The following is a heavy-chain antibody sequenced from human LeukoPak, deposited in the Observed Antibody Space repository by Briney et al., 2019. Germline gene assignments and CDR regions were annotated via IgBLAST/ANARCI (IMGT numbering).Heavy chain of an antibody. D-gene: IGHD3-10*01. CDR2: ISGSAATT. V-gene: IGHV3-23*01. Sequence: GGSLRLSCAASGFTFSSYEMNWVRQAPGKGLEWVSAISGSAATTFYADSVKGRFTISRDNSKNTLYLQMNSLRAEDTAVYYCAKRGPGSPQSGKYYFDYWGQGTLVTVSS. J-gene: IGHJ4*02. CDR1: GFTFSSYE. CDR3: AKRGPGSPQSGKYYFDY.